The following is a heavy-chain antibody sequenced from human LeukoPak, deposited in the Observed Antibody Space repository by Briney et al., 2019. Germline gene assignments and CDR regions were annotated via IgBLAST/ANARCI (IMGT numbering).Heavy chain of an antibody. V-gene: IGHV3-21*01. D-gene: IGHD3-9*01. J-gene: IGHJ4*02. CDR2: ISSSSSYI. CDR3: AREGTHYDILTGYSPPYYFDY. Sequence: GGSLRLSCAASGFTFSSYSMNWVRQAPGKGLEWVSSISSSSSYIYYADSVKGRFTISRDNAKNSLYLQMNSLRAEDTAVYYCAREGTHYDILTGYSPPYYFDYWGQGTLVTVSS. CDR1: GFTFSSYS.